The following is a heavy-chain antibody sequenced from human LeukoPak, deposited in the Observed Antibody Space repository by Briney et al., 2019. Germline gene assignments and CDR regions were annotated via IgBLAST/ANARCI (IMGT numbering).Heavy chain of an antibody. Sequence: PGRSLRLSCAASGFTFSSYAMTWVRQAPGKGLQWVSAISENGDGRYYAGSVKGRFTISRDNSKNMLYLQMNSLRAEDTALYYCTKDWSASYWGQGTLVTVSS. CDR3: TKDWSASY. V-gene: IGHV3-23*01. CDR2: ISENGDGR. CDR1: GFTFSSYA. J-gene: IGHJ4*02.